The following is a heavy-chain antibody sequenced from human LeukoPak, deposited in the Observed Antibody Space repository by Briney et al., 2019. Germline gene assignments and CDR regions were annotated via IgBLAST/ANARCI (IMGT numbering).Heavy chain of an antibody. V-gene: IGHV3-23*01. CDR1: GFTFSSYA. Sequence: GGSLRLSCAASGFTFSSYAMSWVRQAPGKGLEWVSAISGSGGSTYYADSVKGRFTISRDNSKNTLYLQMNSLRAEDTAVFYYANRQFDAFDIWGQGTMVTVSS. CDR2: ISGSGGST. CDR3: ANRQFDAFDI. J-gene: IGHJ3*02. D-gene: IGHD6-19*01.